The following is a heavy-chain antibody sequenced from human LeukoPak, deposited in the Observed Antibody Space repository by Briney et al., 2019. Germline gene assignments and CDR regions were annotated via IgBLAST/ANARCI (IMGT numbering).Heavy chain of an antibody. Sequence: ASVKVSCKASGYTFTSYAMHWVRQAPGQRLEWMGWINAGNGNTKYSQKFQGRVTITRDTSASTAYMELSSLRSEDTAVYYCARALPVYDILTGYYIGDSHFDYWGQGNLVTVSS. J-gene: IGHJ4*02. V-gene: IGHV1-3*01. CDR1: GYTFTSYA. CDR3: ARALPVYDILTGYYIGDSHFDY. CDR2: INAGNGNT. D-gene: IGHD3-9*01.